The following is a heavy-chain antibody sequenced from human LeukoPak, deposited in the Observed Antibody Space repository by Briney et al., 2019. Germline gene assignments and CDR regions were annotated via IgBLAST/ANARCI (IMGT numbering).Heavy chain of an antibody. V-gene: IGHV4-59*01. D-gene: IGHD1-14*01. CDR3: ARDNPDYYYGMDV. CDR2: IYYSGST. CDR1: GGSISSYY. Sequence: SETLSLTCTVSGGSISSYYWSWIRQPPGKGLEWIGYIYYSGSTNYNPSLKSRVTISVDTSKNQFSLKLSSVTAADTAVYYCARDNPDYYYGMDVWGQGATVTVSS. J-gene: IGHJ6*02.